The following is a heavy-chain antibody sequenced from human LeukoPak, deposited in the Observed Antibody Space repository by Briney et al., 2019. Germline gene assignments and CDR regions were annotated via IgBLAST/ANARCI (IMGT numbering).Heavy chain of an antibody. Sequence: GGSLRLSCAASGFTFSSYTMHWVRQAPGKGLEWMAVISYGGSNKYYADSVQGRFIISRDNSKNTLQMNSLRAEDTAVYYCARESFYGYSFDYWGQGTLVTVSS. D-gene: IGHD2/OR15-2a*01. CDR3: ARESFYGYSFDY. J-gene: IGHJ4*02. CDR1: GFTFSSYT. CDR2: ISYGGSNK. V-gene: IGHV3-30-3*01.